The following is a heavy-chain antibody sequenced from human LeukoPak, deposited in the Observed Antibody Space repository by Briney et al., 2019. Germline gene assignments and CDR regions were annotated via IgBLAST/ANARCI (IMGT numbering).Heavy chain of an antibody. CDR2: FNPNSGGT. CDR1: GYTFTGYY. CDR3: ASSIFDWSLNWFDP. Sequence: ASVKVSCKASGYTFTGYYMHWVRQAPGQGLEWMGRFNPNSGGTNYAQKFQGRVTMTRDTSISTAYMELSSLRSEDTAVYYCASSIFDWSLNWFDPWGQGTLVTVSS. D-gene: IGHD3-9*01. J-gene: IGHJ5*02. V-gene: IGHV1-2*06.